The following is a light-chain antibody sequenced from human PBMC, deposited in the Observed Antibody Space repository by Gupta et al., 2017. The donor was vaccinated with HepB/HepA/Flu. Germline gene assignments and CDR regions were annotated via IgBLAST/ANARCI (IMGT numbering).Light chain of an antibody. J-gene: IGKJ1*01. CDR2: AAS. CDR1: HSVTNTY. Sequence: EIVLTQSPATLSLSAGETATLSCRASHSVTNTYFAWYQHKPGQAPRLLIYAASRRATGIPDKFSGSGSGTDFTLTISRLEPDDCAVYYCQQYGNSPPLTFGQGTKVEIK. CDR3: QQYGNSPPLT. V-gene: IGKV3-20*01.